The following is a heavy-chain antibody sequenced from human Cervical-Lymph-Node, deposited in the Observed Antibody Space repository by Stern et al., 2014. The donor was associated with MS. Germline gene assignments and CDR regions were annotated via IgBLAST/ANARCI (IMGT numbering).Heavy chain of an antibody. V-gene: IGHV1-18*01. CDR3: ARDGYCIDGACYKEGHYGMDV. CDR2: ISAYKTT. Sequence: QVQLVESGAEVKKPGASVKVSCKASGYTFTSYGISWVRQAPGQGLEWMGWISAYKTTNYPQKLQGRVTMTPDTSTTTAYMELRSLRSDDTAVYYCARDGYCIDGACYKEGHYGMDVWGQGTTVTVSS. CDR1: GYTFTSYG. J-gene: IGHJ6*02. D-gene: IGHD2-8*01.